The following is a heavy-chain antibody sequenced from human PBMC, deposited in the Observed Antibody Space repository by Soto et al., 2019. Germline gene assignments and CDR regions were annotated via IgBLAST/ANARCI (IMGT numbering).Heavy chain of an antibody. D-gene: IGHD2-15*01. CDR2: IYPGDSNI. CDR3: ARLYVVGSPWGFTP. V-gene: IGHV5-51*01. J-gene: IGHJ5*02. CDR1: GYTFSDYW. Sequence: GESLKISCKASGYTFSDYWLGWVRLLPGKGLELMGIIYPGDSNIRYSPSFQGQVTISADKSINTAYLQWSSLKASDTGIYYCARLYVVGSPWGFTPWGQGTRVTVYS.